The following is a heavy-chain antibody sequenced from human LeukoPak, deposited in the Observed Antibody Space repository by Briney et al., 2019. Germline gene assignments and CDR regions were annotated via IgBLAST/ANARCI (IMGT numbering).Heavy chain of an antibody. Sequence: PSETLSLTCAVYGGSFSGYYWSWIRQPPGKRLEWIGEINHSGSTNYNPSLKSRVTISVDTSKNQFSLKLSSVTAADTAVYYCARPMTYYYYGMDVWGQGTTVTVSS. CDR2: INHSGST. CDR3: ARPMTYYYYGMDV. V-gene: IGHV4-34*01. CDR1: GGSFSGYY. J-gene: IGHJ6*02. D-gene: IGHD2-21*02.